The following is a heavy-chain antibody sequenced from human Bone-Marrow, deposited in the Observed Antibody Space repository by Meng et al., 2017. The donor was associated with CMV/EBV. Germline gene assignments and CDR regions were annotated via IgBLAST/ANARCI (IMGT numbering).Heavy chain of an antibody. CDR3: AKFVVVPAATDY. CDR1: GFTFSSYG. Sequence: GESLKIPCAASGFTFSSYGMHWVRQAPGKGLEWVAFIRYNGSNKYYADSVEGRFTISRDNSKNTLYLQMNSLRAEDTAVYYCAKFVVVPAATDYWGQGTLVTVSS. D-gene: IGHD2-2*01. J-gene: IGHJ4*02. V-gene: IGHV3-30*02. CDR2: IRYNGSNK.